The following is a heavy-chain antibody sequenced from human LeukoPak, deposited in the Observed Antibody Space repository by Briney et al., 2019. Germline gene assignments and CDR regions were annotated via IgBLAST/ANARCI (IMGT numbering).Heavy chain of an antibody. Sequence: SETLSLTCTVSGGSISSYYWSWIRQPAGKGLEWIGRIYSSGSTNYNPSLKSRVTISVDTSKNQFSLKLSSVTAADTAVYYCARYDVWGSYRAFDYWGQGTLVTVSP. CDR2: IYSSGST. CDR3: ARYDVWGSYRAFDY. V-gene: IGHV4-4*07. CDR1: GGSISSYY. D-gene: IGHD3-16*02. J-gene: IGHJ4*02.